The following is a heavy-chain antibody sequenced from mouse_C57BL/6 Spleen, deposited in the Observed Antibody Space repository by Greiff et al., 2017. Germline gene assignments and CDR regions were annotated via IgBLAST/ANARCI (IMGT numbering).Heavy chain of an antibody. V-gene: IGHV1-47*01. CDR3: AREDYYGRGYYFDY. Sequence: QVQLQQSGAELVKPGASVKMSCKASGYTFTTYPIEWMKQNHGKSLEWIGNFHPYNDDTKYNEKFKGKATLTVDKSSSTVYLELSRLTSEDSAVDYCAREDYYGRGYYFDYWGQGTTLTVSS. CDR1: GYTFTTYP. CDR2: FHPYNDDT. D-gene: IGHD1-1*01. J-gene: IGHJ2*01.